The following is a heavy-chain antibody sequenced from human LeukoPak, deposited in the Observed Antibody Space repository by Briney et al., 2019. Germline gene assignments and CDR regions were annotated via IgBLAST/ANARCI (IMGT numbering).Heavy chain of an antibody. CDR2: IIPMFGIP. CDR1: GGTFSSYT. V-gene: IGHV1-69*13. CDR3: ARGTSEWLTDFDY. J-gene: IGHJ4*02. Sequence: ASVKVSCKASGGTFSSYTINWVRQAPGQGLEWMGGIIPMFGIPSYAQKFQDRVTITADESTSTAYMELSSLRSDDTAVYYCARGTSEWLTDFDYWGQGTLVTVSS. D-gene: IGHD6-19*01.